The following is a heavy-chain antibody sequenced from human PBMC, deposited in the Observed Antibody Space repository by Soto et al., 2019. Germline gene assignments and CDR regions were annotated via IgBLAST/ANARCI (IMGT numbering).Heavy chain of an antibody. CDR1: GFTVSSNY. CDR3: ASQIQYNCNQYYCYY. J-gene: IGHJ4*02. V-gene: IGHV3-53*01. CDR2: IYSGGST. D-gene: IGHD1-20*01. Sequence: GGSLRLSCAASGFTVSSNYMSWVRQAPGKGLEWVSVIYSGGSTYYADSVKGRFTISRDNSKNTLYLQMNSLRAEDTAVYYCASQIQYNCNQYYCYYWGQGTLFTVSS.